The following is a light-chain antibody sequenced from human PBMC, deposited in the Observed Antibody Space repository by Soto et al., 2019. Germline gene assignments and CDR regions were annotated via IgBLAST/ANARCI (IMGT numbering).Light chain of an antibody. CDR3: QHLNSDPFD. V-gene: IGKV1-9*01. J-gene: IGKJ5*01. Sequence: IQLTQSPSSLSASVGDRVTVTCRASQGISSRLAWYQQKPGKAPKLLIYAASTLQCGVPSRFSGSGSGTDFTLTISSLQPEDFSTYYCQHLNSDPFDFGQGTRLEIK. CDR2: AAS. CDR1: QGISSR.